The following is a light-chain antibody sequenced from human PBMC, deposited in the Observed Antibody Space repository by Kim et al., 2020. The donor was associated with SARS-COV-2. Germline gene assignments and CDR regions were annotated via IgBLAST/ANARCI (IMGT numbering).Light chain of an antibody. CDR3: QQANSFPT. CDR2: AAS. V-gene: IGKV1-12*01. CDR1: QCISSW. J-gene: IGKJ3*01. Sequence: SESVGDRVTLTCRASQCISSWLAWYQQKPGKAPKLLIYAASSLQSGVPSRFSGSGSGTDFTLTISSLQPEDFATYYCQQANSFPTFGPGTKVDIK.